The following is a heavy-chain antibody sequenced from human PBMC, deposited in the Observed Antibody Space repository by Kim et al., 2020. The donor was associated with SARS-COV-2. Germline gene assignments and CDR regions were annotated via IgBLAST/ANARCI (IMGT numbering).Heavy chain of an antibody. V-gene: IGHV1-18*01. CDR1: GYTFTSYG. D-gene: IGHD3-22*01. CDR2: ISAYNGNT. CDR3: ARDSSGYYLYYYGMDV. J-gene: IGHJ6*02. Sequence: ASVKVSCKASGYTFTSYGISWVRQAPGQGLEWMGWISAYNGNTNYAQKLQGRVTMTTDTSTSTAYMELRSLRSDDTAVYYCARDSSGYYLYYYGMDVWGQGTTVTVSS.